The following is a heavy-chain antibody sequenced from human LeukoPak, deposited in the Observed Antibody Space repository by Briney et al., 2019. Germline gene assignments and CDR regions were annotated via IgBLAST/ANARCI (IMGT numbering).Heavy chain of an antibody. CDR3: ARYVDSRWLPLGY. J-gene: IGHJ4*02. V-gene: IGHV1-8*01. Sequence: GASVKVSCKASGYTFTSYDINWVRQATGQGLEWMGWMNPNSGNTGYAQKFQGRVTMTRNTSISTAYMELSSLRSEDTAVYYCARYVDSRWLPLGYWGQGTLVTVSS. CDR2: MNPNSGNT. CDR1: GYTFTSYD. D-gene: IGHD5-24*01.